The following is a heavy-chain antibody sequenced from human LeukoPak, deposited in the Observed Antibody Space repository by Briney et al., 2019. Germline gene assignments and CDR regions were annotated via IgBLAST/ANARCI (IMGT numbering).Heavy chain of an antibody. V-gene: IGHV4-34*01. CDR3: ARAGARVGFDY. CDR2: INHSGST. J-gene: IGHJ4*02. CDR1: GGSFSGYY. D-gene: IGHD1-26*01. Sequence: SETLSLTCAVYGGSFSGYYWSWLRQPPGKGLEWIGEINHSGSTNYNPSIKSRVTISVHTSKNQFSLKRSSVTAADTAVYYCARAGARVGFDYWGQGTLVTVSS.